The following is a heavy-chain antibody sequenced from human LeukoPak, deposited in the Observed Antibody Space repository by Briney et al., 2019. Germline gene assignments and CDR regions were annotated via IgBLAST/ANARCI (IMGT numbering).Heavy chain of an antibody. J-gene: IGHJ5*02. D-gene: IGHD6-13*01. CDR3: ASHYRLSYSSSWP. V-gene: IGHV4-59*08. CDR1: GASINNYY. CDR2: IYYSGTT. Sequence: SETLSLTCTVSGASINNYYWSWIRQPPGKGLEYIGFIYYSGTTNYNPSLKSRVTISVDTSKNQFSLKLSSVTAAGTAVYYCASHYRLSYSSSWPWGQGTLVTVSS.